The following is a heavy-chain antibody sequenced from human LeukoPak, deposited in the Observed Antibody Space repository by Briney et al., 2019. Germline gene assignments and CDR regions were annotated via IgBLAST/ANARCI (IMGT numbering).Heavy chain of an antibody. J-gene: IGHJ5*01. CDR3: VRDWDHFDFDS. V-gene: IGHV3-74*01. CDR2: IKGDGSHT. D-gene: IGHD3-9*01. CDR1: GFTFSNYW. Sequence: GGSLRLSCAASGFTFSNYWMHWVRQAPGKGLVWVSRIKGDGSHTIYAASVKGRFTISRDNAKNTLYLQMKGLRAEDTAVYYCVRDWDHFDFDSWGLGTLVTVSS.